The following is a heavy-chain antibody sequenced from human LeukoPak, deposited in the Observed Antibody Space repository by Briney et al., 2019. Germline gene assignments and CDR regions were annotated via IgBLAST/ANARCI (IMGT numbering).Heavy chain of an antibody. Sequence: SETLSLTCTVSGGSITNSYYYWGWIRQPPGKGLEWIASIYYSGDTYYNPSLQSRVSMSVDTSKNQFSLKLNSVTAADTAVYFCARELWFGEFHFDSWGQGTLVTVSS. J-gene: IGHJ4*02. CDR2: IYYSGDT. V-gene: IGHV4-39*07. CDR3: ARELWFGEFHFDS. D-gene: IGHD3-10*01. CDR1: GGSITNSYYY.